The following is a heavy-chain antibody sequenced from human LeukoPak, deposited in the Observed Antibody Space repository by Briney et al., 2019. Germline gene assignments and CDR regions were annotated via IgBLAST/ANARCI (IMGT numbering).Heavy chain of an antibody. Sequence: GGSLRLSCAASGFTFSSYSMNWVRQAPGKGLEWVSSISSSSSYIYYADSVKRRFTISRDNAKNSLYLQMNSMRAEDTAVYYCLTTVEPNVDYWGQGTLVTVSS. J-gene: IGHJ4*02. V-gene: IGHV3-21*01. CDR2: ISSSSSYI. D-gene: IGHD6-19*01. CDR3: LTTVEPNVDY. CDR1: GFTFSSYS.